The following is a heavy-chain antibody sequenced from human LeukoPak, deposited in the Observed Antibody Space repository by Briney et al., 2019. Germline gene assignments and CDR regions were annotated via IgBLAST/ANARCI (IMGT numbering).Heavy chain of an antibody. CDR1: GFTFSDYY. CDR3: ANLYGDWVDY. V-gene: IGHV3-23*01. CDR2: ISGSGGST. J-gene: IGHJ4*02. D-gene: IGHD4-17*01. Sequence: PGGSLRLSCAASGFTFSDYYMSWVRQAPGKGLEWVSAISGSGGSTYYADSVKGRLTISRDNSKNTLYLQMNSLRAEDTAVYYCANLYGDWVDYWGQGTLVTVSS.